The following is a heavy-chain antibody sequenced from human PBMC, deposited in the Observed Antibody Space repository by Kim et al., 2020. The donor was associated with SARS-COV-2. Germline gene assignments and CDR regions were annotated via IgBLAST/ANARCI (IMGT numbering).Heavy chain of an antibody. CDR2: ISGSGGST. J-gene: IGHJ5*02. V-gene: IGHV3-23*01. CDR3: AKVSHGGYCGGDCYDNWFDP. D-gene: IGHD2-21*01. CDR1: GFTFSSYA. Sequence: GGSLRLSCAASGFTFSSYAMSWVRQAPGKGLEWVSAISGSGGSTYYADSVKGRFTISRDNSKNTLYLQMNSLRAEDTAVYYCAKVSHGGYCGGDCYDNWFDPWGQGTLVTVSS.